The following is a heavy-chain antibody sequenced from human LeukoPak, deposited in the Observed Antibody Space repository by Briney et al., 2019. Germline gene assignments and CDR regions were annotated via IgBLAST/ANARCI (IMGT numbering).Heavy chain of an antibody. D-gene: IGHD6-19*01. V-gene: IGHV1-24*01. CDR3: ATDRPEGGSSGGFDY. Sequence: ASVKVSCKVSGYTLTELSMHWVRQAPGKGLEWMGGFDPEDGETIYAQKFQGRVTMTEDTSTDTAYMELSSLRSKDTAVYYCATDRPEGGSSGGFDYWGQGTLVTVSS. CDR1: GYTLTELS. J-gene: IGHJ4*02. CDR2: FDPEDGET.